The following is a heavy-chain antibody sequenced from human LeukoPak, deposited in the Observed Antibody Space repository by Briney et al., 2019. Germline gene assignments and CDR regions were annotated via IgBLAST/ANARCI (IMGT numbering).Heavy chain of an antibody. CDR1: GYTFTSYD. J-gene: IGHJ6*02. D-gene: IGHD5-18*01. Sequence: GASVKDSCKASGYTFTSYDINWVRQATGQGLEWMGWMNPNSGNTGYAQKFQGRVTMTRNTSISTAYMELSSLRSEDTAVYYCARGEAVTAMVTYYYYGMDVWGQGTTVTVSS. V-gene: IGHV1-8*01. CDR2: MNPNSGNT. CDR3: ARGEAVTAMVTYYYYGMDV.